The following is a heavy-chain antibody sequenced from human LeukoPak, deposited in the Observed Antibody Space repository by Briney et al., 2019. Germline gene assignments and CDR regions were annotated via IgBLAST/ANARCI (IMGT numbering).Heavy chain of an antibody. D-gene: IGHD3-22*01. CDR3: ARDSRGDYYDSSGYYYHFDY. V-gene: IGHV3-21*01. J-gene: IGHJ4*02. CDR2: ISSSSSYI. Sequence: GGSLRLSCAASGFTFSSYSMNWVRQAPGKGLEWVSSISSSSSYIYYADSVKGRFTISRDNAKNSLYLQMNSLRAEDTAVYYCARDSRGDYYDSSGYYYHFDYWGQGTLVTVSS. CDR1: GFTFSSYS.